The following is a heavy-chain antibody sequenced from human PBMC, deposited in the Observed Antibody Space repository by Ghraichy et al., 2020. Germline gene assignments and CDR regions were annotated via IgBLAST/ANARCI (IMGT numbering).Heavy chain of an antibody. J-gene: IGHJ4*02. CDR1: RFMFNSYD. Sequence: GESLNTSCEASRFMFNSYDMHWVRQAPGKGLEWVAFIRYDGSNKYYMDSVKGRFTISRDNSKNTMYLQMNSLRTEDTAVYYCAKNGDGHNFNLRLDSWGQGTLVTVSS. V-gene: IGHV3-30*02. D-gene: IGHD5-24*01. CDR2: IRYDGSNK. CDR3: AKNGDGHNFNLRLDS.